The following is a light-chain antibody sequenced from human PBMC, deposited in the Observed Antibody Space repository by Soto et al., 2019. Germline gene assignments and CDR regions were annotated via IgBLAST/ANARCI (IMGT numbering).Light chain of an antibody. CDR3: SSYTSSSTYV. Sequence: QSALTQPASVSGSPGQSITISCTGTSSDVGGYNFVSWYQQHPDKAPKLMIYEVSNRPPGVSNRFSGSKSGNTASLTISGLQAEDEADYYCSSYTSSSTYVFGTGTKAPS. V-gene: IGLV2-14*01. CDR1: SSDVGGYNF. J-gene: IGLJ1*01. CDR2: EVS.